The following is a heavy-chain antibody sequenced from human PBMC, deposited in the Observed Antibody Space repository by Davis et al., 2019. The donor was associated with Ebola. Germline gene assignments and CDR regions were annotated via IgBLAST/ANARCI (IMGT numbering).Heavy chain of an antibody. J-gene: IGHJ5*02. D-gene: IGHD7-27*01. CDR2: IYYSGSI. V-gene: IGHV4-61*01. CDR3: ARRTGGFSNWFDP. CDR1: GGSISSSSYY. Sequence: SETLSLTCTVSGGSISSSSYYWSWIRQPPGKGLEWIGYIYYSGSINYNPSLKSRVTISVDTSKNQFSLKLSSVTAADTAVYYCARRTGGFSNWFDPWGQGTLVTVSS.